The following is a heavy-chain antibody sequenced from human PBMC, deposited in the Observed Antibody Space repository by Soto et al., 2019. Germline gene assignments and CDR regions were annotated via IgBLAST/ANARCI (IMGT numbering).Heavy chain of an antibody. D-gene: IGHD2-15*01. Sequence: EVQLVESGGGLVQPGGSLRLSCAASGFTFSSYDMHWVRQATGKGLEWVSAIGTAGDTYYPGSVKGRFTISRENAKNSLYLQMNSLRAEDTAVYYCARALAGVVAGNWLDPWGQGTLVTVSS. J-gene: IGHJ5*02. CDR1: GFTFSSYD. V-gene: IGHV3-13*01. CDR2: IGTAGDT. CDR3: ARALAGVVAGNWLDP.